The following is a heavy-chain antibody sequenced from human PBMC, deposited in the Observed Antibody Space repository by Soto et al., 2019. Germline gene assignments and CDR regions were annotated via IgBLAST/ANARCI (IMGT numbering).Heavy chain of an antibody. D-gene: IGHD3-3*01. V-gene: IGHV3-23*01. J-gene: IGHJ6*02. CDR1: GFTFSSYA. CDR2: ISGSGGST. Sequence: EVQLLESGGGLVQPGGSLRLSCAASGFTFSSYAMSWVRQAPGKGLEWVSAISGSGGSTYYADSVKGRFTISRDNSKNALYLQMSSLRAEDTAVYYCANFPATIFGVVENYYYYGMDVGGQGTTVTVSS. CDR3: ANFPATIFGVVENYYYYGMDV.